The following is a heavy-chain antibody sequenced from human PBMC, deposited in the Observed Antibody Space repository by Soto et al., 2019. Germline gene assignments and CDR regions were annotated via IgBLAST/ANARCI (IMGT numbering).Heavy chain of an antibody. V-gene: IGHV4-39*01. CDR3: ARWEYADVDLTHWYFDL. CDR2: IYYSGST. J-gene: IGHJ2*01. D-gene: IGHD1-26*01. Sequence: QMQLQESGPGLVKPSETLSLTCRLSGDSISGDGSYWVWIRQPPGKGLEWIGSIYYSGSTFFNPSLKSRVTVSIDTSTNQFSLKLSSVTAADTAVYYCARWEYADVDLTHWYFDLWGRGSLVTVSS. CDR1: GDSISGDGSY.